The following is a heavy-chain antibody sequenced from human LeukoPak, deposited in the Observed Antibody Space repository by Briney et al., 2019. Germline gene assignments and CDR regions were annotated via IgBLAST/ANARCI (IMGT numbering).Heavy chain of an antibody. J-gene: IGHJ4*02. CDR2: VNHSGYT. V-gene: IGHV4-34*01. CDR1: GTSFSSYY. CDR3: ARMTTGHDF. D-gene: IGHD4-17*01. Sequence: SETLSLTCAVSGTSFSSYYWSWIRQPPGKGLEWIGEVNHSGYTNDNPPLKSRVTISVDTSKNQFSLRLRSVTAADTGVYFCARMTTGHDFWGQGTLVTVSS.